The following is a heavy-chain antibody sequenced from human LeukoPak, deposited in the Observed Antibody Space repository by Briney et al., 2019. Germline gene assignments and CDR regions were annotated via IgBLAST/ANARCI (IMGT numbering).Heavy chain of an antibody. J-gene: IGHJ4*02. D-gene: IGHD6-13*01. V-gene: IGHV4-39*01. Sequence: SETLSLTCTVSGGSISSSSYYWGWIRQPPGKGLEWTGSIYYSGSTYYNPSLKSRVTISVDTSKNQFSLKLSSVTAADTAVYYCARHEGAAAADADYFDYWGQGTLVTVSS. CDR2: IYYSGST. CDR1: GGSISSSSYY. CDR3: ARHEGAAAADADYFDY.